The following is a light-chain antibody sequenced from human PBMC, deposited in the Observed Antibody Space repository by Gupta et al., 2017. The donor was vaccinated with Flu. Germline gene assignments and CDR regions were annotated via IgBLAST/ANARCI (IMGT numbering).Light chain of an antibody. CDR2: WAS. J-gene: IGKJ1*01. Sequence: NCKSSQSVLYRSNSKSYLAWYQKKPGQPPKLLIHWASTRQSGVPDRFSGSGSGTDFTLTISSLQAEDVAVYFCQQYLSSPETFGQGTKVEIK. V-gene: IGKV4-1*01. CDR3: QQYLSSPET. CDR1: QSVLYRSNSKSY.